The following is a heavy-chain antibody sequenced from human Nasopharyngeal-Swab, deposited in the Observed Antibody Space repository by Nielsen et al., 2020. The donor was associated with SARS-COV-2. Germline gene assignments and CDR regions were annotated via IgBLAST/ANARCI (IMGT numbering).Heavy chain of an antibody. CDR1: GGTLSNYA. J-gene: IGHJ6*02. D-gene: IGHD3-10*01. CDR3: ARSTMVRGYYYYYGMDV. Sequence: SVQVSCKASGGTLSNYAMCWVRHPPAQGLEWMGGIIPILGIANYAQKFQGRVTITADKSTSTAYMELSSLRSEDTAVYYCARSTMVRGYYYYYGMDVWGQGTTVTVSS. CDR2: IIPILGIA. V-gene: IGHV1-69*10.